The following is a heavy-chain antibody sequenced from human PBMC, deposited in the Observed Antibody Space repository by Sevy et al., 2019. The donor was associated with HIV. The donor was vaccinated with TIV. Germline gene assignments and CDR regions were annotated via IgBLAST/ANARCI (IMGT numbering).Heavy chain of an antibody. CDR1: GGTLSFNVYA. D-gene: IGHD2-21*01. J-gene: IGHJ6*02. CDR3: ARGGGAVDNGMDV. Sequence: ASVKVSCKASGGTLSFNVYAINWVRQAPGQGLEWVGGIIPLFDTPNYAQKFLDRVTISADESTSTAYMELSSLRSEDTAVYYCARGGGAVDNGMDVWGQGTTVTVSS. V-gene: IGHV1-69*13. CDR2: IIPLFDTP.